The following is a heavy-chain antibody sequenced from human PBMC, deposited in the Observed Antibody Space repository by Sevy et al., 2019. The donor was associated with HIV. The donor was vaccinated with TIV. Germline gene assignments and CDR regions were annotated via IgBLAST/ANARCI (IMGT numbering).Heavy chain of an antibody. J-gene: IGHJ4*01. CDR3: ARDGGGGYFDY. D-gene: IGHD3-10*01. Sequence: GGSLRLSCVASGFTFNNFWMAWVRQAPGKGLEWFANIKPDGSESNHVGSVKGRFTLSRDNAKNSLYLQMKSLTAEDTAVYYCARDGGGGYFDYWGQGTLVTVSS. CDR2: IKPDGSES. V-gene: IGHV3-7*03. CDR1: GFTFNNFW.